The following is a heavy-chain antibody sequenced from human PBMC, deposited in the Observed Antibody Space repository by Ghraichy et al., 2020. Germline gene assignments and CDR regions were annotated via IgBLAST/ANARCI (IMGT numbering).Heavy chain of an antibody. V-gene: IGHV3-72*01. J-gene: IGHJ6*02. CDR3: VRDTWYDDYRVSMDV. Sequence: GGSLRLSCATSRFTFSDHYMDWVRQAPGKGLEWVGRTRTIGNSYTTQYAASVKGRFSISRDDSKNSLYLQMNSLKTEDTAVYYCVRDTWYDDYRVSMDVWGQGTTVTVSS. CDR1: RFTFSDHY. CDR2: TRTIGNSYTT. D-gene: IGHD4-17*01.